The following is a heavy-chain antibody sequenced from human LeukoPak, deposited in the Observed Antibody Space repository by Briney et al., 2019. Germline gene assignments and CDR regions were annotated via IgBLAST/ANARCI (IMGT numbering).Heavy chain of an antibody. CDR1: GGSISSNNYY. CDR3: ARQGPGISATGFDP. J-gene: IGHJ5*02. D-gene: IGHD6-25*01. CDR2: IYYSETT. V-gene: IGHV4-39*01. Sequence: SETLSLTCTVSGGSISSNNYYWGWVRQPPGRGREWIGTIYYSETTYYNPSLKSRVTMSVDKSQHQFSLKLSSVTAADTAVYYCARQGPGISATGFDPWGQGTLVTVSS.